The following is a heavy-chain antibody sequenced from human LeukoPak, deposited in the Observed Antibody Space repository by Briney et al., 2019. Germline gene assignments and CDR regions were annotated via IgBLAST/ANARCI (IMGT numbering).Heavy chain of an antibody. CDR2: ISDSGSST. CDR1: GFTFSSYA. CDR3: KKAHEFYSSGGHPQFDH. V-gene: IGHV3-23*01. D-gene: IGHD6-19*01. Sequence: TGGSLRLSCAAAGFTFSSYAMNWVRQAPGKGLEWVSTISDSGSSTYYTDSVKGRFTFSRDNSKNTLHLQMNSLRAEDTAVYYCKKAHEFYSSGGHPQFDHWGQGTLVTVTP. J-gene: IGHJ4*02.